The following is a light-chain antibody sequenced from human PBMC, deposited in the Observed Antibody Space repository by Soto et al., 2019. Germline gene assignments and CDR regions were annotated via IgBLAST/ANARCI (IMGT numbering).Light chain of an antibody. J-gene: IGKJ3*01. CDR1: QDISNH. Sequence: DIQMTQSPSSLSASVGDRVTITCQASQDISNHLNWYHQKPGKAPKLLIYDASSLETGVPSSFSGSRSGTYFTFTITTLPPEDIATYYCQQYDNLPTFTFGPGTKVDIK. CDR3: QQYDNLPTFT. CDR2: DAS. V-gene: IGKV1-33*01.